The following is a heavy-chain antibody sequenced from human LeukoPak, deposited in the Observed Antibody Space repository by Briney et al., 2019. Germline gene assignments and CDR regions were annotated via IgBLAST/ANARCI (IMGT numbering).Heavy chain of an antibody. V-gene: IGHV3-15*01. CDR2: IKSKTDGGTR. J-gene: IGHJ4*02. D-gene: IGHD3-10*01. Sequence: GGSLRLSCAASGFTVSNAWISWVRQAPGKGLEWVGRIKSKTDGGTRDYAAPVKGRFTISRDDSKNTLYLQMNSLKTEDTAVYYCTAEVGPYYGSGSYFVYWGQGTLVTVSS. CDR3: TAEVGPYYGSGSYFVY. CDR1: GFTVSNAW.